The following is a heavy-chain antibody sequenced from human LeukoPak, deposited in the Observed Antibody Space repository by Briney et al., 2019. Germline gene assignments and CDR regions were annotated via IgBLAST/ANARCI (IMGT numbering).Heavy chain of an antibody. CDR2: SILGEAP. CDR1: VGPSGVST. J-gene: IGHJ2*01. CDR3: ARVPKYFDL. V-gene: IGHV4-34*01. Sequence: SETLSSPALSIVGPSGVSTGPGSASPPGRGWSGLGKSILGEAPTTIRPLKSRVTISVDTSKNQFSLKLSSVTAADTAVYYCARVPKYFDLWGRGTLVTVSS.